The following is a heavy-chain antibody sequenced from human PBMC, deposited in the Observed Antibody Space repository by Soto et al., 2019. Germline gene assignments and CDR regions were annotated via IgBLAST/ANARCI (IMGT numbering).Heavy chain of an antibody. D-gene: IGHD5-12*01. J-gene: IGHJ4*02. CDR3: ARHKSGYNDY. CDR2: VWYDGNNK. CDR1: GFTFSNYG. V-gene: IGHV3-33*01. Sequence: GGSLRLSCAASGFTFSNYGMHWVRQAPGKGLEWVAIVWYDGNNKYYADSVKGRFTISRDNSKNTLYLQMNSLRAEDTAVYYCARHKSGYNDYWGQGTLVTFSS.